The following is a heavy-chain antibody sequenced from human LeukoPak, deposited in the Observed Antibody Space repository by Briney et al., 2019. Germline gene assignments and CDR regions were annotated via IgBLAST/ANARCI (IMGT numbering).Heavy chain of an antibody. D-gene: IGHD3-9*01. CDR1: GGSISSYY. CDR2: IYYSGST. Sequence: SETLSLTCTVSGGSISSYYWSWIRQPPGKGLEWIGYIYYSGSTNYNPSLKSRVTISVDTSKNQFSLKLSSVTAADTAVYYCARVRGYYDILTGYYYYYGMDVWGQGTTVTVSS. V-gene: IGHV4-59*01. J-gene: IGHJ6*02. CDR3: ARVRGYYDILTGYYYYYGMDV.